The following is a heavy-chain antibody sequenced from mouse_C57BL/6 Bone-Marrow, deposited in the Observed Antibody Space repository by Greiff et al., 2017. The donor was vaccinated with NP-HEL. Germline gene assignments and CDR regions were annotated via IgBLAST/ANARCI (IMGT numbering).Heavy chain of an antibody. CDR1: GFSLTSSG. CDR3: ACLESWYAMDY. V-gene: IGHV2-2*01. CDR2: IWSGGST. Sequence: VQLQQSGPGLVQPSQSLSITCTVSGFSLTSSGVHWVRQSPGKGLEWLGVIWSGGSTDYNAALISRLSISKDNSKSQVFFKMNSLQADDTAIYYCACLESWYAMDYWGQGTSVTVSS. J-gene: IGHJ4*01.